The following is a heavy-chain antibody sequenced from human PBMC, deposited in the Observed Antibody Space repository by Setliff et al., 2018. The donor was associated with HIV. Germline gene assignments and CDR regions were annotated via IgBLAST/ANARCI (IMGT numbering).Heavy chain of an antibody. CDR1: GGSISSSLYY. V-gene: IGHV4-39*01. Sequence: PSETLSLTCTVSGGSISSSLYYWGWIRQPPGKGLEWIGSIYYSGSTYYNPSLKSRITISVDTSKNQFSLKLNSVTAADTAVYFCARSRNYRHYYYYMDVWGKGTMVTVSS. CDR3: ARSRNYRHYYYYMDV. CDR2: IYYSGST. J-gene: IGHJ6*03. D-gene: IGHD1-7*01.